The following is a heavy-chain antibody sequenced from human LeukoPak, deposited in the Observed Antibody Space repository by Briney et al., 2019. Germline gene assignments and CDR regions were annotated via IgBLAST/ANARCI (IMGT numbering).Heavy chain of an antibody. V-gene: IGHV1-69*06. D-gene: IGHD3-22*01. Sequence: SVKVSCKASGGTFSGYGISWVRQAPGQGLEWMGRIIPIFGTANYAQKFQGRVTITADKSTSTAYMELSSLRSEDTAVYYCARERYYYDSSGYSGDIWGQGTMVTVSS. J-gene: IGHJ3*02. CDR3: ARERYYYDSSGYSGDI. CDR2: IIPIFGTA. CDR1: GGTFSGYG.